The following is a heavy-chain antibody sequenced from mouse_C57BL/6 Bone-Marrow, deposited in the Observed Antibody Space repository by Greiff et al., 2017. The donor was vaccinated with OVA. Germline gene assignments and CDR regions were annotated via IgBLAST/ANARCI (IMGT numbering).Heavy chain of an antibody. Sequence: QVQLQQPGAELVKPGASVKLSCKASGYTFTSYWMHWVKQRPGQGLEWIGMIHPNSGSTNYNEKFKSKATLTVDKSSSTAYMQHSNLTSENSAVYYGASRGWLRQRYFEVWGTGTTVTVSS. D-gene: IGHD2-2*01. CDR3: ASRGWLRQRYFEV. V-gene: IGHV1-64*01. J-gene: IGHJ1*03. CDR1: GYTFTSYW. CDR2: IHPNSGST.